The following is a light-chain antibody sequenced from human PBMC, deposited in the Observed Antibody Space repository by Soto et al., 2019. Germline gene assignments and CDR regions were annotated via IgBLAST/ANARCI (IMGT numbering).Light chain of an antibody. CDR2: EVN. J-gene: IGLJ2*01. Sequence: QSALTQPPSASGSPGQSVAISCTGTSSDVGGYNYVSWYQQHPGKAPKLMIYEVNKRPSGVPDRFSGSSSGAERYLTISSLQSEDEADYYCQTWGSGIIFGGGTQLTVL. V-gene: IGLV2-8*01. CDR1: SSDVGGYNY. CDR3: QTWGSGII.